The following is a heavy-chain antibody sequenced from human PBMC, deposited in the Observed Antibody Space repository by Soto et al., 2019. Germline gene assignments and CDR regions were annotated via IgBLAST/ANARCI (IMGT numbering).Heavy chain of an antibody. J-gene: IGHJ4*02. V-gene: IGHV1-24*01. Sequence: GASVKVSCKVSGYTLTELSMHWVRQAPGKGLEWMGGFDPEDGETIYAQKFQGRVTMTEDTSTDTAYMELSSLRSGDTAVYYCATKVKVSRWLVEYYFDYWGQGTLVTVSS. CDR1: GYTLTELS. CDR3: ATKVKVSRWLVEYYFDY. D-gene: IGHD6-19*01. CDR2: FDPEDGET.